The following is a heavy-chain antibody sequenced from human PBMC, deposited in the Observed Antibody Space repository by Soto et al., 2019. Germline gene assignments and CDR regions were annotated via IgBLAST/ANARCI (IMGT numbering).Heavy chain of an antibody. D-gene: IGHD3-10*01. CDR1: GGSFSGYY. V-gene: IGHV4-34*01. J-gene: IGHJ5*02. Sequence: PSETLSLTCAVYGGSFSGYYLSWIRQPPGKGLEWIGEINHSGSTNYNPSLKSRVTISVDTSKNQFSLKLSSVTAADTAVYYCARARRMVRGVIIRYNWFDPWGQGTLVTVSS. CDR3: ARARRMVRGVIIRYNWFDP. CDR2: INHSGST.